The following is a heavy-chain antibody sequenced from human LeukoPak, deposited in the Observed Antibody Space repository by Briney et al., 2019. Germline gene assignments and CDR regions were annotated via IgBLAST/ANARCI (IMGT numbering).Heavy chain of an antibody. V-gene: IGHV4-39*01. Sequence: PSETLSLTCTVSGGSISSSGYYWGWIRQPPGKGLEWIGTIYYSGSTYYNPSLKSRVTISVDTSKNQVSLKLSSVTATDTAVYYCTRCSDRQGVTTSFDYWGQGTLVTVSS. CDR3: TRCSDRQGVTTSFDY. J-gene: IGHJ4*02. D-gene: IGHD1-26*01. CDR1: GGSISSSGYY. CDR2: IYYSGST.